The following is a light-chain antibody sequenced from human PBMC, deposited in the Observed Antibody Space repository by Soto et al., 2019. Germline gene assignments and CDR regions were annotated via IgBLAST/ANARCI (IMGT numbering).Light chain of an antibody. J-gene: IGKJ4*01. Sequence: IRLTQSPATLSLSTGERATHSRRASQSVSSYLAWYQQKPGQAPRLLIYDASNRATGIPARVRGRWSGTDFTLTSNSLEPEDFAGEYWQRPHDWPLTFGGGTKVDI. V-gene: IGKV3-11*01. CDR3: QRPHDWPLT. CDR1: QSVSSY. CDR2: DAS.